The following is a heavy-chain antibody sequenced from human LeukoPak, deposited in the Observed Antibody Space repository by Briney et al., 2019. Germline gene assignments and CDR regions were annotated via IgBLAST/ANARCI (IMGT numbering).Heavy chain of an antibody. D-gene: IGHD5-24*01. CDR3: ARGGDAYPTDS. Sequence: GASVKVSCKASGYSFTAYYMEWLRQAPGQGLEWMGWINPNSGGTNYAQKFQDRVTMTRDTSSSIAYMEMSRLTSDDTAVYYCARGGDAYPTDSWGQGTLVTVSS. V-gene: IGHV1-2*02. CDR2: INPNSGGT. CDR1: GYSFTAYY. J-gene: IGHJ4*02.